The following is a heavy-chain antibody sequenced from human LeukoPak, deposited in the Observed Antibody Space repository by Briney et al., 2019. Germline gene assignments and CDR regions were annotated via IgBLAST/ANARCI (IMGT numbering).Heavy chain of an antibody. J-gene: IGHJ6*03. CDR2: ILYSGST. V-gene: IGHV4-39*01. Sequence: SQTLSLTCTLSARSISSDSYSWGWIRQPPGRGLEWIGIILYSGSTYYNPPLESRVTMSLDTSHNPFSLTLSCVTAAATAVYYCARRTRGGGEPYYYYYTDTSGKRTTGTVSS. D-gene: IGHD3-16*01. CDR3: ARRTRGGGEPYYYYYTDT. CDR1: ARSISSDSYS.